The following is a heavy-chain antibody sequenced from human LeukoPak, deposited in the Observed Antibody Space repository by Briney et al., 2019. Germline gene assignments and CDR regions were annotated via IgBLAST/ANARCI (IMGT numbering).Heavy chain of an antibody. J-gene: IGHJ4*02. CDR1: GFTFRTFA. Sequence: GGSLRLSCAASGFTFRTFAMDWVRQAPGQGLEGLAAIWFDGSEGHNKNDAAVVRRRFLISRDSSKHTLLLQMNNLRAEDTAVYYCAKEAGSGWRYFDNWGQGTLVTVSS. V-gene: IGHV3-33*06. CDR2: IWFDGSEGHNK. D-gene: IGHD6-19*01. CDR3: AKEAGSGWRYFDN.